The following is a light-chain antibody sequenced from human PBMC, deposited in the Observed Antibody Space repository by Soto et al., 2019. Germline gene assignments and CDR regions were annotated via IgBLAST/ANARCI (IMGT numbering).Light chain of an antibody. V-gene: IGKV3-11*01. CDR1: QSVSNY. CDR3: QQRSNWLT. J-gene: IGKJ4*01. CDR2: DAS. Sequence: EIVLTQSPATLSLSPGERATLSCRARQSVSNYLAWHQQKPGQAPRLLIYDASNRDTVIPARFSGSGSGTDFTLTISSLEPEDFAVYSCQQRSNWLTFGGGTKVAIK.